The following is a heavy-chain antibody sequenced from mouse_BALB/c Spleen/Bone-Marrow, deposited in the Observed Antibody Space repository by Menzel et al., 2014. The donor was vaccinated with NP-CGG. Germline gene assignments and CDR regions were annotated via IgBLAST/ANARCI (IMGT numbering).Heavy chain of an antibody. V-gene: IGHV14-3*02. CDR1: GFNIKDTY. Sequence: VQLQQSGAELVKPGASVKLSCTASGFNIKDTYMHWVKQRPEQGLEWIGRIDPANGNTKYDPKFQGKATITADTSSNTAYLQLSSLPSDDTAVYYCARWDYSRGWIAYWGQGTLVTVPA. J-gene: IGHJ3*01. CDR3: ARWDYSRGWIAY. D-gene: IGHD1-1*01. CDR2: IDPANGNT.